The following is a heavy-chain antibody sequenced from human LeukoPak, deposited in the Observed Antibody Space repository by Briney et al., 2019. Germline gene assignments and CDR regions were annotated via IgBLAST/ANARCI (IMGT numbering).Heavy chain of an antibody. CDR3: ARVVQSTDSSGFYLPEYFQH. D-gene: IGHD3-22*01. CDR1: GYSISSGYH. CDR2: IYHSGST. Sequence: SETLSLTCTVFGYSISSGYHWGWIRQPPGKGLEWIGSIYHSGSTYYNPSLKSRVTILVDTSKNQFSLKLSSVTAADTAVYYCARVVQSTDSSGFYLPEYFQHWGQGTLVTVSS. V-gene: IGHV4-38-2*02. J-gene: IGHJ1*01.